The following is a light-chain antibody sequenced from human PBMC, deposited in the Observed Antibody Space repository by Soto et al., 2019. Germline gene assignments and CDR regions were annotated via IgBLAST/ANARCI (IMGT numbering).Light chain of an antibody. Sequence: QSALTQPASVSGSPGQSITISCTGTSSDVGGYNYVSWYQQHPGKAPELMIYDVSNRPSGVSNRFSGSKSGNTASLTISGLLAEDEADYYCSSYTSSSTLLYVFGSGTKLTVL. J-gene: IGLJ1*01. CDR1: SSDVGGYNY. CDR2: DVS. CDR3: SSYTSSSTLLYV. V-gene: IGLV2-14*01.